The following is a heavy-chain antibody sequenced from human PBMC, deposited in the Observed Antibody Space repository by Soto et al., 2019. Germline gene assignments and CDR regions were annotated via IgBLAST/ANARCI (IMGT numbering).Heavy chain of an antibody. CDR1: GFTFSDYA. Sequence: PGGSLRLSCAASGFTFSDYAMSWVRQAPGKGLEWVSGLGGSNSDTHYAASVEGRFTVSRDNSRSTLFLQMNSLRVADKAVYYCAKDKVDHNSVWDPFDIWGQGTTVTVSS. J-gene: IGHJ6*02. D-gene: IGHD1-26*01. V-gene: IGHV3-23*01. CDR3: AKDKVDHNSVWDPFDI. CDR2: LGGSNSDT.